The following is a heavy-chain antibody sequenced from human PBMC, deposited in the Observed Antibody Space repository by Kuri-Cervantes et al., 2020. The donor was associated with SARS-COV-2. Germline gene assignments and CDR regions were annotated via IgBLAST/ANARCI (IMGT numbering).Heavy chain of an antibody. CDR1: GSPISSSSYY. CDR2: IYYSGST. CDR3: ARELGVPAATYFDY. D-gene: IGHD2-2*01. Sequence: SETLSLTCTVSGSPISSSSYYWGWIRQPPGKGLEWIGSIYYSGSTYYNPSLKSRVTISVDTSKNQFSLKLSSVTAADTAVYYCARELGVPAATYFDYWGQGTLVTVSS. J-gene: IGHJ4*02. V-gene: IGHV4-39*02.